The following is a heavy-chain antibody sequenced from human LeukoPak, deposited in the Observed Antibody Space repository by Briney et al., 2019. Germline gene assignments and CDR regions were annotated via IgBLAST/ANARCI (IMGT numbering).Heavy chain of an antibody. D-gene: IGHD3-22*01. CDR1: GYTLTELS. CDR3: AKIDYYDSSGGHY. V-gene: IGHV1-24*01. J-gene: IGHJ4*02. CDR2: FDPEDGET. Sequence: ASVKVSCKVSGYTLTELSMHWVRQAPGKGLEWMGGFDPEDGETIYAQKFQGRVTITADKSTSTAYMELSSLRSEDTAVYYCAKIDYYDSSGGHYWGQGTLVTVSS.